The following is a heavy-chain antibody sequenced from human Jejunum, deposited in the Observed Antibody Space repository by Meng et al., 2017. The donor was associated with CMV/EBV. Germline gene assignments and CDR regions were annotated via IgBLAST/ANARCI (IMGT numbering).Heavy chain of an antibody. V-gene: IGHV4-39*06. CDR2: MYYSETT. Sequence: GWIRQPPGKGLEWIGSMYYSETTYYNPSLKSRVTISLDASKNQFTLRLSSVTAVATAVYYCARDNLPYYDFWSGSSNNYYHGMDVWGQGTTVTVSS. D-gene: IGHD3-3*01. J-gene: IGHJ6*02. CDR3: ARDNLPYYDFWSGSSNNYYHGMDV.